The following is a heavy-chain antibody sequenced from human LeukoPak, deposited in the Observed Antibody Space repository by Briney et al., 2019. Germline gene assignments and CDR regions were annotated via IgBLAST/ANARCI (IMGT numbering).Heavy chain of an antibody. Sequence: NPGGSLRLSCAASGFTFSSYSMNWVRQAPGKGLEWVSSISSSSSYIYYADSVKGRFTISRDNAKNSLYLQMNSLRAEDTAVYYCARSTEHNGGLGDAFDIWGQGTMVTVSS. CDR2: ISSSSSYI. CDR1: GFTFSSYS. D-gene: IGHD2-21*01. J-gene: IGHJ3*02. V-gene: IGHV3-21*01. CDR3: ARSTEHNGGLGDAFDI.